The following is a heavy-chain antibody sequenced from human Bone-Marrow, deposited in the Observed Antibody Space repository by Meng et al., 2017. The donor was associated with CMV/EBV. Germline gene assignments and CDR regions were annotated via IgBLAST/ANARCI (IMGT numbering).Heavy chain of an antibody. CDR3: ARHEGGSGSLPIDY. CDR1: GYSFTSYW. D-gene: IGHD1-26*01. CDR2: IYPGDSDT. V-gene: IGHV5-51*01. Sequence: GGSLRLCRKGSGYSFTSYWIGWVRQMPGKGLEWMGIIYPGDSDTRYSPSFQGQVTISADKSISTAYLQWSSLKASDTAMYYCARHEGGSGSLPIDYWGQGTLVTVSS. J-gene: IGHJ4*02.